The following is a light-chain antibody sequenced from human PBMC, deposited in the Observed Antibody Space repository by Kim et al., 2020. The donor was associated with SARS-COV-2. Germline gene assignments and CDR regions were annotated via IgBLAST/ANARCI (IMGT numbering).Light chain of an antibody. CDR3: TSRDTSGNHML. CDR1: SPRNFC. V-gene: IGLV3-19*01. J-gene: IGLJ2*01. Sequence: QTPRTTCRGDSPRNFCATWYHQKPEQAPLLVIFGINNRPSGIADRFSGSRSVDTASLTITGARAEDEADYYCTSRDTSGNHMLFGGGTQLTVL. CDR2: GIN.